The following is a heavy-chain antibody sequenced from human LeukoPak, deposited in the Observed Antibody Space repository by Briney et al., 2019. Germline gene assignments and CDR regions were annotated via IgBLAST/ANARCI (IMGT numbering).Heavy chain of an antibody. CDR1: GFTFSDYY. V-gene: IGHV3-11*06. Sequence: PGGSLRLSCAASGFTFSDYYMSWIRQAPGKGLEWVSYISTSGRYTNYTDSVKGRFTISRDNAKNSLYLQMNSLRDEDTAVYYCVRNEWGDYWGQGTLVTVSS. J-gene: IGHJ4*02. D-gene: IGHD1-26*01. CDR2: ISTSGRYT. CDR3: VRNEWGDY.